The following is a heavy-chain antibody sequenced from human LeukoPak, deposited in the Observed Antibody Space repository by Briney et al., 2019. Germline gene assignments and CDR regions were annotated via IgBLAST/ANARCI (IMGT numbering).Heavy chain of an antibody. Sequence: PGGSLRLSCAASGFTFSSYAMHWVRQAPGKGLEWVAVISYDGSNKYYADSVEGRFTISRDNSKNTLYLQMNSLRAEDTAVYYCAREGTDFGVVIITPPVDVWGKGTTVTVSS. CDR3: AREGTDFGVVIITPPVDV. CDR2: ISYDGSNK. J-gene: IGHJ6*04. V-gene: IGHV3-30*04. D-gene: IGHD3-3*01. CDR1: GFTFSSYA.